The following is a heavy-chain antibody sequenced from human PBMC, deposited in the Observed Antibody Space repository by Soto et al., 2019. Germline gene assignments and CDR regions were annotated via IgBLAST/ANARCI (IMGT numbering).Heavy chain of an antibody. Sequence: QVQLQESGPGLVKASQTLSLTCNVSGGSIRSSAYYWSWIRQHPGKGLEWIGYIYYRRSTYYNPSLQSRVTIAVATSTKLFSLKLSSGTAADTAVYYCARVRYRPYDVFDVWGQGTMVSVSS. CDR3: ARVRYRPYDVFDV. J-gene: IGHJ3*01. D-gene: IGHD5-12*01. CDR1: GGSIRSSAYY. V-gene: IGHV4-31*03. CDR2: IYYRRST.